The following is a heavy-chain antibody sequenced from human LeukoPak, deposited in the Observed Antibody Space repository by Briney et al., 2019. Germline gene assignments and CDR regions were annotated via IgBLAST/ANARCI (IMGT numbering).Heavy chain of an antibody. CDR2: INHSGST. Sequence: SETLSLTCAVYGGSFSGYYWSWIRQPPGKGLEWIGEINHSGSTNYNPSLKSRVTISVDTSKNQFSLKLSSVTAADTAVYYCARDLRTASTKYYYDSSGSRSDYWGQGTLVTVSS. CDR1: GGSFSGYY. V-gene: IGHV4-34*01. CDR3: ARDLRTASTKYYYDSSGSRSDY. J-gene: IGHJ4*02. D-gene: IGHD3-22*01.